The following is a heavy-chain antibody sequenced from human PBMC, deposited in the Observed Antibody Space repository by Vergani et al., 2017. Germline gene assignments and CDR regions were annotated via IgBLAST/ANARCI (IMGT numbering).Heavy chain of an antibody. CDR2: IYPADSDT. D-gene: IGHD1-1*01. Sequence: EVELVQSGPEMRKPGESLKISCKGSEYSFGNYWMGWVRQMPGKGLEWMGIIYPADSDTRYSPSFQGQVTISADKSISTAFLQWDSLKPSDTALYYCARHTTYTDSWGQGTLVTVSS. CDR1: EYSFGNYW. J-gene: IGHJ4*02. CDR3: ARHTTYTDS. V-gene: IGHV5-51*01.